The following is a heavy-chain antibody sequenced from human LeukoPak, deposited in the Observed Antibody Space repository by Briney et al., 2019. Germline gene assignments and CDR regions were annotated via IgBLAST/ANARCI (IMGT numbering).Heavy chain of an antibody. V-gene: IGHV3-23*01. CDR3: ARDRVVIDYYYYMDV. Sequence: GGSLRLSCAASGFTFSSYAMSWVRQAPGKGLEWVSAISGSGGSTYYADSVKGRFTISRDNSKNTLYLQMDSLRAEDTAVYYCARDRVVIDYYYYMDVWGKGTTVTVSS. CDR2: ISGSGGST. CDR1: GFTFSSYA. D-gene: IGHD3-22*01. J-gene: IGHJ6*03.